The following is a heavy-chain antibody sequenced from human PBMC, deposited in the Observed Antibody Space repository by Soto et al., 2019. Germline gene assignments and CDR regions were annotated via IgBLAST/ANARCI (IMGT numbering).Heavy chain of an antibody. CDR3: AKENREKFLWFGESDWFDP. V-gene: IGHV3-30*18. J-gene: IGHJ5*02. CDR2: ISYDGSNK. CDR1: GFTFSSYG. Sequence: GGSLRLSCAASGFTFSSYGMHWVRQAPGKGLEWVAVISYDGSNKYYADSVKGRFTISRDNSKNTLYLQMNSLRAEDTAVYYCAKENREKFLWFGESDWFDPWGQGTLVTVSS. D-gene: IGHD3-10*01.